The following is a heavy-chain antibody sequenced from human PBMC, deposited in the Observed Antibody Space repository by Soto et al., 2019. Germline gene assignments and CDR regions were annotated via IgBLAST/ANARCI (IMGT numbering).Heavy chain of an antibody. CDR3: AKGSSSVYYYYYGIDV. J-gene: IGHJ6*02. CDR2: MSNDGSNK. CDR1: GFTFSGYG. Sequence: GGSLRLSCVASGFTFSGYGMHWVRQAPGKGLEWVAVMSNDGSNKYYADSVKGRFTISRDNSKNMLYLQMNSLRTEETAVYYCAKGSSSVYYYYYGIDVWGQGTTVTVS. D-gene: IGHD6-6*01. V-gene: IGHV3-30*18.